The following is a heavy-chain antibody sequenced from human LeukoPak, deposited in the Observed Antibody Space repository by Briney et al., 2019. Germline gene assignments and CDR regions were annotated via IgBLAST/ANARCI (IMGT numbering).Heavy chain of an antibody. CDR3: ARAQLVRSNYFDY. V-gene: IGHV4-38-2*02. CDR2: IYHSGST. J-gene: IGHJ4*02. CDR1: GYSISSGYY. D-gene: IGHD6-13*01. Sequence: SETLSLTCTVSGYSISSGYYWGWIRQPPGKGLEWIGSIYHSGSTYYNPSLKSRVTISVDTSKNQFSLKLSSVTAADTAVYYCARAQLVRSNYFDYWGQGTLVTVSS.